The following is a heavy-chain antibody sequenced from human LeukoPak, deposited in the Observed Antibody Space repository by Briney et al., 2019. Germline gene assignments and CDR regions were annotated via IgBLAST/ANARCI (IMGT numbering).Heavy chain of an antibody. V-gene: IGHV1-46*01. CDR2: INPSGGST. CDR3: ARVAHGPYYYDSSGYDY. CDR1: GYTFTSYY. J-gene: IGHJ4*02. D-gene: IGHD3-22*01. Sequence: ASVKVSCKASGYTFTSYYMHWVRQAPGQGLEWMGIINPSGGSTSYAQKFQGRVTMTRDTSTSTVYMELSSLRSEDTAVYYCARVAHGPYYYDSSGYDYWGQGTLVTVSS.